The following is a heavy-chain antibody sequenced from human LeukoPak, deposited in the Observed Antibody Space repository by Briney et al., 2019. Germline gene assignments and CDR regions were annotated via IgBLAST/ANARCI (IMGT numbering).Heavy chain of an antibody. CDR1: RFTFSSYA. CDR2: ISGSGDTT. V-gene: IGHV3-23*01. CDR3: AREGRSSSDY. D-gene: IGHD2-2*01. Sequence: GGSLRLSCAASRFTFSSYAMSWVRQAPGKGLEWVSSISGSGDTTHYADSVKGRFTISRDNSEGTLFLQMNSLRAEDTAVYYCAREGRSSSDYWGQGTLVTVSS. J-gene: IGHJ4*02.